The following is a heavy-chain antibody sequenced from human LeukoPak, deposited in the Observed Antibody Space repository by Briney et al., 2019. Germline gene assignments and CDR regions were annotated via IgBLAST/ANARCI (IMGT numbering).Heavy chain of an antibody. CDR3: AARGYSYGRTDY. CDR2: IYYSGST. D-gene: IGHD5-18*01. CDR1: GGSISSGGYY. V-gene: IGHV4-31*03. J-gene: IGHJ4*02. Sequence: SQALSLTCTVSGGSISSGGYYWSWIRQHPGKGLEWIGYIYYSGSTYYNPSLKSGVTISVDTSKNQFSLKLSSVTAADTAVYYCAARGYSYGRTDYWGQGTLVTVSS.